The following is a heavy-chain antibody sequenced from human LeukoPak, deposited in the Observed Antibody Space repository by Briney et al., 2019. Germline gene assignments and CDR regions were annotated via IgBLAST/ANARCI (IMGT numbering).Heavy chain of an antibody. D-gene: IGHD3-3*01. CDR2: INHSGST. J-gene: IGHJ4*02. V-gene: IGHV4-34*01. CDR3: ARGSGTIFGVVITRPYYFDY. CDR1: GGSFSGYY. Sequence: PSETLSLTCAVYGGSFSGYYWSWIRQPPGKGLEWIGEINHSGSTNYNPSLKSRVTISVDTSKNQFSLKLSSVTAADTAVYYCARGSGTIFGVVITRPYYFDYWGQGTLVTVSS.